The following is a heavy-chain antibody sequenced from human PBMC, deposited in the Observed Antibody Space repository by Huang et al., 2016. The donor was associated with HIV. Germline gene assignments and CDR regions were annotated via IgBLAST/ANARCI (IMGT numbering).Heavy chain of an antibody. D-gene: IGHD6-19*01. J-gene: IGHJ1*01. Sequence: QVQLVESGGGVVQPGRSLRLSCAASGFIFSNYGMHWVRQARGKGLEWLGLMSYDGSNKYYTDSVKGRFSIARDNSKNTLYLQMNSLRAEDTAVYYCALKGDSSGWEYFRHWGQGTLVTVSS. CDR2: MSYDGSNK. V-gene: IGHV3-30*03. CDR1: GFIFSNYG. CDR3: ALKGDSSGWEYFRH.